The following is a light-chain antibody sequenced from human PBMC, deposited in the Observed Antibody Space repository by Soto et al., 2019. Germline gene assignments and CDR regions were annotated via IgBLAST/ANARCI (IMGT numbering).Light chain of an antibody. CDR3: ATWDDSLGWV. J-gene: IGLJ3*02. CDR1: SSNIGSNY. Sequence: QSVLTQPPSASGTPGQRVTISCSESSSNIGSNYVYWYQQFPGTAPKLLIYSDNQRPSGVPDRFSGSKSGTSASLAISGLRSEDEADYYWATWDDSLGWVFGGGTKLTVL. V-gene: IGLV1-47*02. CDR2: SDN.